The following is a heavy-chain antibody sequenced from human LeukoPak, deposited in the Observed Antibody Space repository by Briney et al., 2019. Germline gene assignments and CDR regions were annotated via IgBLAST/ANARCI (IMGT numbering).Heavy chain of an antibody. CDR2: INHSGST. Sequence: SETLSLTCTVSGGSISSSSYYWSWIRQPPGKGLEWIGEINHSGSTNYNPSLKSRVTISVDTSKNQFSLKLSSVTAADTAVYYCARPITHYWGQGTLVTVSS. J-gene: IGHJ4*02. D-gene: IGHD3-10*01. CDR1: GGSISSSSYY. V-gene: IGHV4-39*07. CDR3: ARPITHY.